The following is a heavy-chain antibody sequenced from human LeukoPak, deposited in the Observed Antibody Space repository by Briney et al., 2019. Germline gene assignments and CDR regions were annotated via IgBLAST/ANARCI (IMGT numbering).Heavy chain of an antibody. CDR2: INWNGGST. CDR1: GFIFDDYG. V-gene: IGHV3-20*01. Sequence: GGSLRLSCAASGFIFDDYGMSWVRQAPGKGLEWVSGINWNGGSTGYADSVKGRFTISRDNAKNSLYLQMNSLGAEDTALYHWARIGYSYGYGMDVWGQGTTVTVSS. J-gene: IGHJ6*02. CDR3: ARIGYSYGYGMDV. D-gene: IGHD5-18*01.